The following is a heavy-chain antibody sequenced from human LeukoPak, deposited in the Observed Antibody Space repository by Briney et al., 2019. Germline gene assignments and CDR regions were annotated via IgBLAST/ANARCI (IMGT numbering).Heavy chain of an antibody. CDR2: ISAYNGNT. V-gene: IGHV1-18*01. CDR3: ARAGNMITFGGVIVISNWFDP. CDR1: GYTFTSYG. D-gene: IGHD3-16*02. J-gene: IGHJ5*02. Sequence: XSVKVSCKASGYTFTSYGISWVRQAPGQGLEWMGWISAYNGNTNYAQKLQGRVTMTTDTSTSTAYMELRSLRSDDTAVYYCARAGNMITFGGVIVISNWFDPWGQGTLVTVSS.